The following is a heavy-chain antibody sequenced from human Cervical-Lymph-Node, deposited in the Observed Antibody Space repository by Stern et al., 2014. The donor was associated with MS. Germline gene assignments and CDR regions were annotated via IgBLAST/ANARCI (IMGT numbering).Heavy chain of an antibody. CDR3: ARDGMTAATYYFDF. J-gene: IGHJ4*02. D-gene: IGHD6-13*01. CDR1: GYSFTSYY. V-gene: IGHV1-46*01. CDR2: INPSGGRT. Sequence: QLVQSGAEVKKPGASVKVSCKASGYSFTSYYMHWVRQAPGQGLEWMGIINPSGGRTNYAQKFQDKGTMTRGTSPSQVYMEMSSLRSEDTALYYCARDGMTAATYYFDFWGQGTVVTVSS.